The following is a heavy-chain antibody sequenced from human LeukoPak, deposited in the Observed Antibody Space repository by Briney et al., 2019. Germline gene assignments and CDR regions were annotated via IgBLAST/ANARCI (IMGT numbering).Heavy chain of an antibody. CDR1: GFTVSSHK. V-gene: IGHV3-7*01. D-gene: IGHD2-15*01. J-gene: IGHJ5*02. Sequence: GGSLRLSCAASGFTVSSHKMGWVRQAPGKGLEWVADVKRDGSETYHVDSVKGRFTISRDNARNSLYLQMNSLRAEDTAIYYCGRDFSWASDPWGQGTLVTVSS. CDR3: GRDFSWASDP. CDR2: VKRDGSET.